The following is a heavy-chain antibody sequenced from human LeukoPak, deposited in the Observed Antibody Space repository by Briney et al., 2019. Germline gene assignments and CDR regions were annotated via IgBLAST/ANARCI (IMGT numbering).Heavy chain of an antibody. D-gene: IGHD2-2*01. Sequence: SETLSLTCAVYGGSFSGYYWSWIRQPPGKGLEWIGEINHSGSTNYNPSLKSRVTISVDTSKNQFSLKLSSVTAADTAVYYCASGDIVVVPAATYYYYYGMDVWGQGTTVTVSS. J-gene: IGHJ6*02. CDR1: GGSFSGYY. CDR3: ASGDIVVVPAATYYYYYGMDV. CDR2: INHSGST. V-gene: IGHV4-34*01.